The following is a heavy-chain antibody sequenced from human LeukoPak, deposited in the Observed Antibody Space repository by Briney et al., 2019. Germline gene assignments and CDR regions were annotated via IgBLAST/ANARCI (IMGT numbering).Heavy chain of an antibody. V-gene: IGHV3-23*01. Sequence: PGGSLRLSCAASGFTFSSYAMSWVRQAPGKGLEWVSATSGSGGSTYYADSVKGRFTISRDNSKNTLYLQMNSLRAEDTAVYYCAKVKYCSSTSCRLGLDGFDYWGQGTLVTVSS. D-gene: IGHD2-2*01. J-gene: IGHJ4*02. CDR2: TSGSGGST. CDR1: GFTFSSYA. CDR3: AKVKYCSSTSCRLGLDGFDY.